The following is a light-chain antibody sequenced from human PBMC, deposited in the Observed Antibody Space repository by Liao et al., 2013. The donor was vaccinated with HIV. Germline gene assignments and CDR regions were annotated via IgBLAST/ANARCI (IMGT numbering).Light chain of an antibody. CDR2: QDT. CDR3: QAWDSSTEV. Sequence: SYELTQPPSVSVSPGQTVTITCSGDKLGQKYACWYQQKPGQSPVLVIYQDTERPSGIPERFSGSNSGNTATLTISGTQAMDEADYYCQAWDSSTEVFGTGTKVTVL. V-gene: IGLV3-1*01. CDR1: KLGQKY. J-gene: IGLJ1*01.